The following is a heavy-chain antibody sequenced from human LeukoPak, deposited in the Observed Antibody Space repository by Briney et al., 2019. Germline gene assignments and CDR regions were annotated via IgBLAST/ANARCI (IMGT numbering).Heavy chain of an antibody. CDR3: ARSNLGSNWYFDL. J-gene: IGHJ2*01. CDR1: GYSISSGYY. CDR2: IYHSGST. V-gene: IGHV4-38-2*01. Sequence: PSETLSLTCAVSGYSISSGYYWGWIRQPPGKGLEWIGSIYHSGSTYNPSPKSRVTISVDTSKNQFSLKLSSVTAADTAVYYCARSNLGSNWYFDLWGRGTLVTVSS. D-gene: IGHD4/OR15-4a*01.